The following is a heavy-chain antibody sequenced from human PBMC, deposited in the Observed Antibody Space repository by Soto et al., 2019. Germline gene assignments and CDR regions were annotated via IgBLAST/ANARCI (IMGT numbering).Heavy chain of an antibody. CDR1: GFTFSSYA. Sequence: VGSLRLSCAASGFTFSSYAMNWVRQAPGKGLEWVSVISGSGGSTYYADSVKGRFTISRDNSKNTLYLQMNGLRAEDTAVYYCAQRATGTDFDYWGQGTLVTVSS. CDR2: ISGSGGST. V-gene: IGHV3-23*01. CDR3: AQRATGTDFDY. D-gene: IGHD1-1*01. J-gene: IGHJ4*02.